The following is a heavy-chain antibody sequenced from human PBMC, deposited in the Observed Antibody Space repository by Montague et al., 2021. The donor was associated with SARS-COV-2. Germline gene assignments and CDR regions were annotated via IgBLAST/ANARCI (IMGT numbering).Heavy chain of an antibody. Sequence: SETLSLTCTVPGGSIRSYYWSRIRQTPGKGLEWIGYIYYDGSTSYNPSLKSRVTMSVDSSKNQFSLRLSSVTAADTAVYYCARYGSYFEHWGQGTLVTVSS. CDR3: ARYGSYFEH. J-gene: IGHJ4*02. CDR1: GGSIRSYY. V-gene: IGHV4-59*03. CDR2: IYYDGST. D-gene: IGHD1-26*01.